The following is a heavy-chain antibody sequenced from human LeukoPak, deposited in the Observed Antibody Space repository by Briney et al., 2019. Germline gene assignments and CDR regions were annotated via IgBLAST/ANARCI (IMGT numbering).Heavy chain of an antibody. Sequence: VKPSETLSLTCTVSGGSVSGYYWSWIRQPPGKGLERITYFYYGGRTNYNPSLRSRVTVSVDTSKNQFSLKLNSVTAADTAVYYCARAPSYCGGDCTVYFDYWGQGTLVTVSS. CDR1: GGSVSGYY. J-gene: IGHJ4*02. V-gene: IGHV4-59*02. CDR3: ARAPSYCGGDCTVYFDY. CDR2: FYYGGRT. D-gene: IGHD2-21*02.